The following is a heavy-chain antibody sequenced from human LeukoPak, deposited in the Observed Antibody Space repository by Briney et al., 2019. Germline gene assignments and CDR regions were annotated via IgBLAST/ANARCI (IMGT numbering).Heavy chain of an antibody. CDR3: ARAGIGYCSSTSCYAHYYYYMDV. Sequence: ASVKVSCKASGYTFTGYYMHWVRQAPGQGLEWMGWINPNSGGTNYAQKFQGRVTMTRDTSISTAYVELSRLRSDDTAVYYCARAGIGYCSSTSCYAHYYYYMDVWGKGTTVTISS. CDR2: INPNSGGT. J-gene: IGHJ6*03. D-gene: IGHD2-2*01. CDR1: GYTFTGYY. V-gene: IGHV1-2*02.